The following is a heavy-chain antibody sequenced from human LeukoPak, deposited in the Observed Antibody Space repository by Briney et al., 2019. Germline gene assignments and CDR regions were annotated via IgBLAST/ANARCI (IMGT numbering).Heavy chain of an antibody. Sequence: ASVKVSCKASGGTFSSYAISWVRQTPGQGLEWMGGIIPIFGTANYAQKFQGRVTITTDESTSTAYMELSSLRSEDTAVYYCARGRSSWYRAFDIWGQGTMVTVSS. V-gene: IGHV1-69*05. J-gene: IGHJ3*02. CDR2: IIPIFGTA. D-gene: IGHD6-13*01. CDR3: ARGRSSWYRAFDI. CDR1: GGTFSSYA.